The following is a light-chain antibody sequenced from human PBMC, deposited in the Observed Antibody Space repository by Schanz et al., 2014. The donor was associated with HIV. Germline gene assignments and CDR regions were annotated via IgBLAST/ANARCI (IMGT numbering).Light chain of an antibody. V-gene: IGLV1-44*01. Sequence: QSVLTQPPSASGTPGQRVTISCSGSSSNIGSNTVNWYQQLPGTAPKLLIYSNNQRPSGVPDRFSGSKSDNTASLTISGLQADDEADYYCCSYADGGTYVFGTGTKVTVL. CDR2: SNN. CDR3: CSYADGGTYV. J-gene: IGLJ1*01. CDR1: SSNIGSNT.